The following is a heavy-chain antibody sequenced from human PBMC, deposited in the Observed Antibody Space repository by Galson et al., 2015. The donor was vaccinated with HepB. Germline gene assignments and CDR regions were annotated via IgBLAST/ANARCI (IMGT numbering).Heavy chain of an antibody. V-gene: IGHV1-3*01. D-gene: IGHD6-13*01. Sequence: SVKVSCKASGYTFTSYAMHWVRQAPGQRLEWMGWINAGNGNTKYSQKFQGRVTITRDTSASTAYMELSSLRSEDTAVYYCARESSSSWYYFDYWGQGTLVTVSS. J-gene: IGHJ4*02. CDR1: GYTFTSYA. CDR2: INAGNGNT. CDR3: ARESSSSWYYFDY.